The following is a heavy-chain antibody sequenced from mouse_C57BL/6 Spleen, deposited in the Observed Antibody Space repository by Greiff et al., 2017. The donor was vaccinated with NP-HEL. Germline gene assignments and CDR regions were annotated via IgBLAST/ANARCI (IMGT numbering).Heavy chain of an antibody. CDR3: ARRGGYGYGAFAY. CDR2: IYPGDGDT. J-gene: IGHJ3*01. D-gene: IGHD2-2*01. CDR1: GYAFSSSW. Sequence: QVQLKESGPELVKPGASVKISCKASGYAFSSSWMNWVKQRPGKGLEWIGRIYPGDGDTYYNGKFKGKATLTADKSSSTAYMQLSSRTSEDSAVYFCARRGGYGYGAFAYWGQGTLVTVSA. V-gene: IGHV1-82*01.